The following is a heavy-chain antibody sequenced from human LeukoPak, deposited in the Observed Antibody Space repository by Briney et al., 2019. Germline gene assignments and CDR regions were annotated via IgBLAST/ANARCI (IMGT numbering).Heavy chain of an antibody. CDR3: ARDHRFRNSDDAFDI. CDR1: GYTFTGYY. J-gene: IGHJ3*02. D-gene: IGHD1-14*01. CDR2: INPNSGGT. V-gene: IGHV1-2*02. Sequence: GASVKVSCKASGYTFTGYYMHWVRQAPGQGLEWMGWINPNSGGTNYAQKFQGRVTMTEDTSTDTAYMELSSLRSEDTAVYYCARDHRFRNSDDAFDIWGQGTMVTVSS.